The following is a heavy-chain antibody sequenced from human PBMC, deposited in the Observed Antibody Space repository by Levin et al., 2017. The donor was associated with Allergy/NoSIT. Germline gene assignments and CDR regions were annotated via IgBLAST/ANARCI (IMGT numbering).Heavy chain of an antibody. V-gene: IGHV1-46*01. J-gene: IGHJ5*02. CDR3: ARAAGTTVTPIDSNWFDP. CDR1: GYTFTSYY. D-gene: IGHD4-17*01. Sequence: GGSLRLSCKASGYTFTSYYMHWVRQAPGQGLEWMGIINPSGGSTSYAQKFQGRVTMTRDTSTSTVYMELSSLRSEDTAVYYCARAAGTTVTPIDSNWFDPWGQGTLVTVSS. CDR2: INPSGGST.